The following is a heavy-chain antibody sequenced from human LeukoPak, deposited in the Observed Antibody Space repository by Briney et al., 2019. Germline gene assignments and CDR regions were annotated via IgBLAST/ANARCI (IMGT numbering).Heavy chain of an antibody. D-gene: IGHD3-10*01. CDR2: IYSSGST. CDR3: ARYGSGSYPPYNCFDP. CDR1: GGSISSYY. J-gene: IGHJ5*02. Sequence: SETLSLTCTVPGGSISSYYWSWLRQPAGKGLEWIGRIYSSGSTNYNPSLKSRVTISVDTSKNQFSLTLSSVTAAGTPVYYCARYGSGSYPPYNCFDPWGQGTRVTVSS. V-gene: IGHV4-4*07.